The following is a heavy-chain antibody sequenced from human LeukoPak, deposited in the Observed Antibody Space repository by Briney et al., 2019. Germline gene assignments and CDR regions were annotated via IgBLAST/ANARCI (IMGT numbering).Heavy chain of an antibody. D-gene: IGHD6-6*01. Sequence: GGSLRLSCAASGFTFSSYWMSWVRQAPGKGREWVANIKQDGSEKYHVDSVKGRFTISRDNGNNSLDVQMNSLRAEDTAVYYCARDFQIAARSWCGLRPHYYYYYMDVWGKGTTVTVSS. CDR3: ARDFQIAARSWCGLRPHYYYYYMDV. J-gene: IGHJ6*03. CDR1: GFTFSSYW. CDR2: IKQDGSEK. V-gene: IGHV3-7*01.